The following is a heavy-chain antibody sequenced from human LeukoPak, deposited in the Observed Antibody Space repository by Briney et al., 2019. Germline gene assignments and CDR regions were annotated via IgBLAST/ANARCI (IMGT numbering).Heavy chain of an antibody. Sequence: SETLSLTCTVSGGSISSIIYYWGWIRQPPGKGLEWIGTIYYSGSTYYNLSLKSRVTISVDTSRNQFSLKLSSVTAADTAVYYCARDKDAFDIWGQGTMVTVSS. CDR1: GGSISSIIYY. J-gene: IGHJ3*02. CDR3: ARDKDAFDI. V-gene: IGHV4-39*02. CDR2: IYYSGST.